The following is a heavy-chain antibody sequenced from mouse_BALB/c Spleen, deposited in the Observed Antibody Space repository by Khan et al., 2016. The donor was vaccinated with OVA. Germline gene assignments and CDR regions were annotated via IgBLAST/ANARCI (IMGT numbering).Heavy chain of an antibody. CDR3: VREWDYYRSDGCFAY. D-gene: IGHD2-14*01. J-gene: IGHJ3*01. CDR2: IIPSNDYT. V-gene: IGHV1-4*01. CDR1: GYTFTTYT. Sequence: VQLQQSGAELARPGASVKMSCKASGYTFTTYTIHWVKQRPGQGLEWIGYIIPSNDYTNYNQNFKDRATLTADKSSSTAYMQLSSLTSEDSAVYYCVREWDYYRSDGCFAYWGQGTLVTVSA.